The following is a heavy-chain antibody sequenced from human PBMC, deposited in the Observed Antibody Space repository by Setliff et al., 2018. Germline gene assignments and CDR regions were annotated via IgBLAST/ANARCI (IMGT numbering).Heavy chain of an antibody. CDR2: INPNTGGT. D-gene: IGHD6-13*01. CDR3: ARGTSSSSWPEYFQH. V-gene: IGHV1-2*02. J-gene: IGHJ1*01. CDR1: GYTFTGYY. Sequence: ASVKVSCKASGYTFTGYYMHWVRQAPGQGLEWMGWINPNTGGTNYAQKFQGRVTMTRDTSISTAYMELSRLRSDDTAVYYCARGTSSSSWPEYFQHWGQGTMVTVSS.